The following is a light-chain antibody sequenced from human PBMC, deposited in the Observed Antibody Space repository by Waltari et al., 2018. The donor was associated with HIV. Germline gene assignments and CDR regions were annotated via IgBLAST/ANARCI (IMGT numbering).Light chain of an antibody. V-gene: IGKV2-24*01. CDR2: KVS. CDR1: QALVPSAGNTD. Sequence: DIVMTQTTLSSPVTLGQPASIFCRSSQALVPSAGNTDLNWLQQRPGQPPRLLVYKVSNRFPVVPDRFSRSGAGTDFTLKISRVEAEDVGVYYCMQVTHFPRTFGQGTKVEIK. J-gene: IGKJ1*01. CDR3: MQVTHFPRT.